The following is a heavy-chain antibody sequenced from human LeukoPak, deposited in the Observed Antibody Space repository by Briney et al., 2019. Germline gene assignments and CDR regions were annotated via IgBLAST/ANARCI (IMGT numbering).Heavy chain of an antibody. J-gene: IGHJ6*04. V-gene: IGHV3-43D*04. CDR1: GFTSDDYA. CDR2: ISWDGGST. Sequence: PGGSLRLSCAASGFTSDDYAMHWVRQAPGKGLEWVSLISWDGGSTYYADSVKGRFTISRDNSKNSLYLQMNSLRAEDTALYYCAKDIAPRTLLWFGEPATGMDVWGKGTTVTVSS. CDR3: AKDIAPRTLLWFGEPATGMDV. D-gene: IGHD3-10*01.